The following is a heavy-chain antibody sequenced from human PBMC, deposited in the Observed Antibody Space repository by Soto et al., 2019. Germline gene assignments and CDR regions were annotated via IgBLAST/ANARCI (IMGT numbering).Heavy chain of an antibody. D-gene: IGHD6-25*01. CDR1: GFTFSNFG. CDR2: IWYDGSNK. V-gene: IGHV3-33*01. Sequence: PGGSLRLSCAASGFTFSNFGMHWVRQAPGKGLEWVALIWYDGSNKYYADSVKGRFTISRDNSKNTLYLQMDSLRAEDTAMYYCARVDSSSTAATGSGYWGQGALVTVSS. CDR3: ARVDSSSTAATGSGY. J-gene: IGHJ4*02.